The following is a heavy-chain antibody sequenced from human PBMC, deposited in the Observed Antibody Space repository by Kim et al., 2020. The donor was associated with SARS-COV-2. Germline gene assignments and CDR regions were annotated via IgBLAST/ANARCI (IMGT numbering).Heavy chain of an antibody. J-gene: IGHJ3*02. Sequence: SETLSLTCTVSGGSISSGGYYWSWIRQHPGKGLEWIGYIYYSGSTYYNPSLKSRVTISVDTSKNQFSLKLSSVTAADTAVYYCARDLRGAFDIWGQGTMATVSS. CDR3: ARDLRGAFDI. V-gene: IGHV4-31*03. CDR2: IYYSGST. D-gene: IGHD3-16*01. CDR1: GGSISSGGYY.